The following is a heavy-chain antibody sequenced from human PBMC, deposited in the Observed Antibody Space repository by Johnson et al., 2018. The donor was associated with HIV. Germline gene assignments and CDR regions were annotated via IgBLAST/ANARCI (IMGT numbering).Heavy chain of an antibody. J-gene: IGHJ3*02. V-gene: IGHV3-30*14. CDR1: GFTFRSYA. CDR3: AKSLGQQLVVVDAFYI. Sequence: QVQLVESGGGVVQPGRSLRLSCAASGFTFRSYAMHWVRQAPGKGLEWVALISYDESNNYYADSVKGRFTISRDNSKSTLFLQMSILRGEDTGVYYCAKSLGQQLVVVDAFYITGQGTMVTVSS. D-gene: IGHD6-13*01. CDR2: ISYDESNN.